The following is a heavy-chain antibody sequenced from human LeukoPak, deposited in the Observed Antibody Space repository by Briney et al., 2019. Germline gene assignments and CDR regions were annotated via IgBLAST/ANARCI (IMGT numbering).Heavy chain of an antibody. CDR3: ARVDLRAAYFDY. J-gene: IGHJ4*02. CDR2: IYTSGST. V-gene: IGHV4-4*07. Sequence: SETLSLTCTVSGGSISSYYWSWIRQPARKGLEWIGRIYTSGSTGYNPSLKSRVTMSVDTSKNQFSLKLSSVTAADTAVYYCARVDLRAAYFDYWGQGALVTVSS. D-gene: IGHD2-15*01. CDR1: GGSISSYY.